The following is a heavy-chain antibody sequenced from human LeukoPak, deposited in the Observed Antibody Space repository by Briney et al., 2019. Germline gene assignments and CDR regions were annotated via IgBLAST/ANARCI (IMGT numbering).Heavy chain of an antibody. CDR1: GGSISSGGYS. CDR2: IYYSGST. V-gene: IGHV4-30-4*07. CDR3: ARGSAVAGMDV. Sequence: SETLSLTCAVSGGSISSGGYSWSWIRQPPGKGLEWIGYIYYSGSTYYNPSLKSRVTISVDTSKNQFSLKLSSVTAADTAVYYCARGSAVAGMDVWGKGTTVTVSS. D-gene: IGHD6-19*01. J-gene: IGHJ6*04.